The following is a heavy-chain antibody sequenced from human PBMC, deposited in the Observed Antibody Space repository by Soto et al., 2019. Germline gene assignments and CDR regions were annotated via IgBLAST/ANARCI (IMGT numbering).Heavy chain of an antibody. D-gene: IGHD2-15*01. CDR1: GFTFSSYA. V-gene: IGHV3-23*01. CDR3: AKRRGAGGHFDY. Sequence: PGGSLRLSCAASGFTFSSYAVGWVRQGPGKGLEWVAVVSIGGSTHYADSVRGRFTTSRDNSKNTLSLQMNSLTAEDTAVYFCAKRRGAGGHFDYWGQGALVTV. J-gene: IGHJ4*02. CDR2: VSIGGST.